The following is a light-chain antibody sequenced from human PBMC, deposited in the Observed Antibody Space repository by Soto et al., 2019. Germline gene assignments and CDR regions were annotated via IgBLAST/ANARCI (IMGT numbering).Light chain of an antibody. CDR2: EVS. J-gene: IGLJ2*01. V-gene: IGLV2-14*01. CDR1: SSDVGGYNY. CDR3: SSYTGSSTV. Sequence: QSVLTQPASVSGSPGQSITISCTGTSSDVGGYNYVSWYQQHPGIAPKLMIFEVSNRPSGVSNRFSGSKSGNTASLTISGLQAEDEADYYCSSYTGSSTVFGGGTKVTVL.